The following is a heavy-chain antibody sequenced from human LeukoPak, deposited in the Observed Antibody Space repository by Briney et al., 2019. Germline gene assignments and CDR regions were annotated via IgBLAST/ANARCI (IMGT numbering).Heavy chain of an antibody. D-gene: IGHD3-22*01. CDR3: ARDRPDYYDSSGSHYYYYGMDV. J-gene: IGHJ6*02. CDR1: GFTFSSHW. Sequence: PGGSLRLSCAASGFTFSSHWMSWVRQAPGKGLEWVANIKQDGSEKYYVDSVKGRFTISRDNAKNSLYLQMNSLRAEDTAVYYCARDRPDYYDSSGSHYYYYGMDVWGQGTTVTVSS. CDR2: IKQDGSEK. V-gene: IGHV3-7*05.